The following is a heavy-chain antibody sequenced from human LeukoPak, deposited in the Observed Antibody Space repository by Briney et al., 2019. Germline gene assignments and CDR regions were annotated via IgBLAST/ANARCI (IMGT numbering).Heavy chain of an antibody. CDR2: INPDSGGT. D-gene: IGHD6-13*01. J-gene: IGHJ5*02. Sequence: GASVKVSCKASGFTFTAYYMHWVRQAPGQGLEWMGWINPDSGGTKYAQKFQGRVTMTRDTSITTAYMELSRLRSEDTAVYYCGAAAGTGNWFDPWGQGTLVTVSS. CDR3: GAAAGTGNWFDP. CDR1: GFTFTAYY. V-gene: IGHV1-2*02.